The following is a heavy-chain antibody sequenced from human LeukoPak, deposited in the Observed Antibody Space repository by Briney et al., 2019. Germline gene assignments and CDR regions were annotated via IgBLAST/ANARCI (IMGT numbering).Heavy chain of an antibody. CDR1: GFTFSDYY. Sequence: GGSLRLSCAASGFTFSDYYMSWIRQAPGKGLEWVSYISSSGSTIYYADSVKGRFTISRDNAKNSLYLQMSSLRAEDTAVYYCAREGRYCTNGVCSTSLYYFDYWGQGTLVTVSS. CDR2: ISSSGSTI. D-gene: IGHD2-8*01. CDR3: AREGRYCTNGVCSTSLYYFDY. J-gene: IGHJ4*02. V-gene: IGHV3-11*01.